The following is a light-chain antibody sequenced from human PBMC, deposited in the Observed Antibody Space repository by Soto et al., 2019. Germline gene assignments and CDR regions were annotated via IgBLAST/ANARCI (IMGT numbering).Light chain of an antibody. CDR3: SSYTNTSTPV. CDR2: EV. V-gene: IGLV2-14*01. CDR1: SSDIGAYNY. Sequence: QSALTQPASVSGSPGQSVTISCTGTSSDIGAYNYVSWYQQHPGKAPRLMISEVSRPSGVSNRFSGSKSVNTASLTISGLQAEDEADYYCSSYTNTSTPVFGGGTQLTVL. J-gene: IGLJ2*01.